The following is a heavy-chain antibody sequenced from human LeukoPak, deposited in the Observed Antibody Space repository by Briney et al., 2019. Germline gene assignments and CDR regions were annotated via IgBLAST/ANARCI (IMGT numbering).Heavy chain of an antibody. CDR3: ATGYASGWTSDFDY. J-gene: IGHJ4*02. CDR2: VYYDGRT. CDR1: GYSISSGYF. Sequence: KTSETLSLTCTASGYSISSGYFWDWIRQPPGKGLEWIGTVYYDGRTYYNPSVKSRATLSKDTSDNRFSLDLRSVTASDTAVYYCATGYASGWTSDFDYWGQGILVTVSS. D-gene: IGHD6-19*01. V-gene: IGHV4-38-2*02.